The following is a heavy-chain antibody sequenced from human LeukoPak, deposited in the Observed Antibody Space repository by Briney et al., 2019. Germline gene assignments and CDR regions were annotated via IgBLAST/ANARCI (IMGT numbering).Heavy chain of an antibody. CDR3: ARGRGIAAAIDY. Sequence: SAPLSLTCVVYGGSFSVYYWSWIRQPPGKGLEWIGEVNDSGSTNYDPSLRSGVTLSVDTSKNQFSLKLSSVTDADTAVYYCARGRGIAAAIDYWGQGTLVTVSS. J-gene: IGHJ4*02. CDR1: GGSFSVYY. D-gene: IGHD6-13*01. CDR2: VNDSGST. V-gene: IGHV4-34*01.